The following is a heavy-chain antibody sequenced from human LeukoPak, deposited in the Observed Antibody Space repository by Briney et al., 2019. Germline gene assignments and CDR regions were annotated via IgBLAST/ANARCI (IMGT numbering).Heavy chain of an antibody. V-gene: IGHV3-23*01. CDR1: GFTFRSDA. D-gene: IGHD1-26*01. J-gene: IGHJ3*02. CDR2: ISGSGGTT. Sequence: GGSLRLSCAASGFTFRSDAMSWVRQAPGKGLEWVSGISGSGGTTYYADSVKGRFTISRDNSKNTLYLQMNSLRAEDTAVYYCAKGDRGSYYLGAFDIWGQGTMVTVSS. CDR3: AKGDRGSYYLGAFDI.